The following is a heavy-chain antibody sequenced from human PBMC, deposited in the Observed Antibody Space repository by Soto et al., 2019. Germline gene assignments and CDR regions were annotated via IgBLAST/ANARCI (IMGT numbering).Heavy chain of an antibody. CDR3: ARDPGLRFLEWLYTDNWFDP. CDR2: ISAYNGNT. V-gene: IGHV1-18*04. D-gene: IGHD3-3*01. CDR1: GYTFTSYG. J-gene: IGHJ5*02. Sequence: GASVKVSCKASGYTFTSYGISWVRQAPGQGLEWMGWISAYNGNTNYAQKLQGRVTMTTDTSTSTAYMELRSLRSDDTAVYYCARDPGLRFLEWLYTDNWFDPWGQGTLVTVS.